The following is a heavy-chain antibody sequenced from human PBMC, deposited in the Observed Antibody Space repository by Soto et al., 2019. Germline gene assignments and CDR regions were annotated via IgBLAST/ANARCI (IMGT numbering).Heavy chain of an antibody. D-gene: IGHD3-3*01. CDR1: GFTFSSYW. CDR3: ARNQYYDFWSGSPFVDY. Sequence: GGSLRLSCAASGFTFSSYWMSWVRQAPGKGLEWVANIKQDGSEKYYVDSVKGRFTISRDNAKNSLYLQMNSLRAEDTAVYYCARNQYYDFWSGSPFVDYWGQGTLVTVSS. V-gene: IGHV3-7*01. J-gene: IGHJ4*02. CDR2: IKQDGSEK.